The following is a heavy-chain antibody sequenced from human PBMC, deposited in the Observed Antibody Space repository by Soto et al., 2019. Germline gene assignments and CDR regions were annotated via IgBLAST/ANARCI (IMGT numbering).Heavy chain of an antibody. CDR2: IYYSGTT. Sequence: QLQLQESGPGLVKPSETLSLTCTVSGGSISSSSYYWGWIRQPPGKGLEWIGSIYYSGTTYYNPSLKSRITLSVDTSKNQFSLRLSSVTPADTAVYYCARQQQLVDYWGQGTLVTVSS. J-gene: IGHJ4*02. CDR1: GGSISSSSYY. V-gene: IGHV4-39*01. CDR3: ARQQQLVDY. D-gene: IGHD6-13*01.